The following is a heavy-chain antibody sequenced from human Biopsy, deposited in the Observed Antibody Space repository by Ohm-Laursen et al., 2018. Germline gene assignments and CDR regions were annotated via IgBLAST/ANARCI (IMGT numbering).Heavy chain of an antibody. J-gene: IGHJ6*01. Sequence: ASVKVSCKASGGTFNNYGITWVRQAPGQGLEWVGRIISMVSTPKYAQKFQGRATITVDKSTSTAYLDLSSLKSEDTAVYYCARDKTALNYYFASDVWGQGTTVTVSS. V-gene: IGHV1-69*04. CDR2: IISMVSTP. D-gene: IGHD2/OR15-2a*01. CDR1: GGTFNNYG. CDR3: ARDKTALNYYFASDV.